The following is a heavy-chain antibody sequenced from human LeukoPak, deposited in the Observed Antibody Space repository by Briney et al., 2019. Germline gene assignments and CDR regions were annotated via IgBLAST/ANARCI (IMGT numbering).Heavy chain of an antibody. Sequence: GGSLRLFCAASGFSFRSYELNWVRQAPGKGLEWVSYISSGSGTTIYYADSVKGRFTISRDNAKNSLYLQMNSLRAEDTAIYYCAREGMLPEGDDYDIWGQGTMVTVSS. V-gene: IGHV3-48*03. D-gene: IGHD2-8*01. J-gene: IGHJ3*02. CDR1: GFSFRSYE. CDR3: AREGMLPEGDDYDI. CDR2: ISSGSGTTI.